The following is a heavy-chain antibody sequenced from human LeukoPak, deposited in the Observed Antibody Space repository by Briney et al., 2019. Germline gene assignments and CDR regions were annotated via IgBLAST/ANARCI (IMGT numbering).Heavy chain of an antibody. Sequence: ASVKVSRKASGYTFASYYMHWVRQAPGQGLEWMGIINPSGGSTSYAQKFQGRVTMTRDTSTSTVYMELSSLRSEDTAVYYCARFSFTGYCSSTSCYSGWFDPWGQGTLVTVSS. CDR1: GYTFASYY. CDR2: INPSGGST. J-gene: IGHJ5*02. V-gene: IGHV1-46*01. D-gene: IGHD2-2*01. CDR3: ARFSFTGYCSSTSCYSGWFDP.